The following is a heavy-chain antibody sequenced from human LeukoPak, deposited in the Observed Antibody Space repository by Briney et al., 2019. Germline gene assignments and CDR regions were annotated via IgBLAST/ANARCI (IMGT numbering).Heavy chain of an antibody. D-gene: IGHD2-2*01. J-gene: IGHJ6*03. CDR2: IYSGGST. V-gene: IGHV3-66*01. CDR1: GFTVSSNY. Sequence: GGSLRLSCAASGFTVSSNYMSWVRQAPGEGLEWVSVIYSGGSTYYADSVKGRFTISRDNSKNTLYLQMNSLRAEDTAVYYCARELLQYGPDYYYYMDVWGKGTTVTISS. CDR3: ARELLQYGPDYYYYMDV.